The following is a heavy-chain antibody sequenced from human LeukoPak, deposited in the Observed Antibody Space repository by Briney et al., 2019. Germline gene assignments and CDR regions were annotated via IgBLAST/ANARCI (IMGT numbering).Heavy chain of an antibody. CDR3: AKAPTSGYSSGWHGNSFDY. J-gene: IGHJ4*02. CDR2: ITSGGGSI. V-gene: IGHV3-11*01. D-gene: IGHD6-19*01. Sequence: GGSLRLSCTASGFTFSDYSLSWIRQSPGKGLEWISYITSGGGSIFYADFVEGRFTISRDNAENSLYLQLNSLRDEDTAVYYCAKAPTSGYSSGWHGNSFDYWGQGTLVTVSS. CDR1: GFTFSDYS.